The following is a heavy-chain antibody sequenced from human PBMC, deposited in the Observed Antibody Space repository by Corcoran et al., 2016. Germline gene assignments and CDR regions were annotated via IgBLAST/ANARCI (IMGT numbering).Heavy chain of an antibody. CDR1: GFTFSNYG. Sequence: QVQLAESGGGVVQPGRSLRLSCAASGFTFSNYGMHWVRQAPGKGLEWVTVISYDGKVTYYGDSVKGRFTISRDNSRDTLYLQMNNLRPDDTAVYYWAKEMTAKVAVADDSWGQGTLVTVSS. D-gene: IGHD6-19*01. J-gene: IGHJ4*02. CDR3: AKEMTAKVAVADDS. CDR2: ISYDGKVT. V-gene: IGHV3-30*18.